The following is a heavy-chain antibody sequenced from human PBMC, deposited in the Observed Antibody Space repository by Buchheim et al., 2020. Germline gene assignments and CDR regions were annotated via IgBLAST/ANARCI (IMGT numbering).Heavy chain of an antibody. CDR2: INPNSGGT. Sequence: QVQLVQSGAEVKKPGASVKVSCKASGYTFTGYYMHWVRQAPGQGLEWMGWINPNSGGTNYAQKFQGRVTMTRDTSISTDFMELSRLRSDDTVVYYCARVEVDYGDYVSGYYYYGMDVWGQGTT. V-gene: IGHV1-2*02. D-gene: IGHD4-17*01. J-gene: IGHJ6*02. CDR3: ARVEVDYGDYVSGYYYYGMDV. CDR1: GYTFTGYY.